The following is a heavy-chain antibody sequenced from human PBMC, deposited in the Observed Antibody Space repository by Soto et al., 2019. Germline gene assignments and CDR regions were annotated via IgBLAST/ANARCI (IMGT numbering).Heavy chain of an antibody. D-gene: IGHD2-2*01. CDR3: ARDYLSSKLSLSYFDF. J-gene: IGHJ4*02. V-gene: IGHV1-46*01. Sequence: QVQLVQSGAEVTRPGASGKVSCKASGYSFISLYIHWVRQAPGQGLEWMGFINPSGGSATLAQKFQGRVTMTRDTSTSTVYMELTILRSEDAAVYYCARDYLSSKLSLSYFDFWGQGTLVTVSS. CDR1: GYSFISLY. CDR2: INPSGGSA.